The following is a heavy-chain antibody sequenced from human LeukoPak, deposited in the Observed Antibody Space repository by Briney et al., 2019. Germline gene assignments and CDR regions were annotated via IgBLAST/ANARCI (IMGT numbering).Heavy chain of an antibody. CDR2: INPNSGGT. CDR1: GYTFTDYY. Sequence: ASVKVSCKASGYTFTDYYMHWVRQAPGQGLEWMGWINPNSGGTNYAQKFQGRVTMTRDTSISTAYMELSRLRSDDTAVYYCARDFYCDSSGYGPNDYWGQGTLVTVSS. D-gene: IGHD3-22*01. CDR3: ARDFYCDSSGYGPNDY. V-gene: IGHV1-2*02. J-gene: IGHJ4*02.